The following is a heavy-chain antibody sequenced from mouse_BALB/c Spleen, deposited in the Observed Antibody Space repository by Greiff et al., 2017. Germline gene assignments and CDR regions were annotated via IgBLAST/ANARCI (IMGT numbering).Heavy chain of an antibody. J-gene: IGHJ3*01. Sequence: QVQLKESGPGLVQPSQSLSITCTVSGFSLTSYGVHWVRQSPGKGLEWLGVIWAGGSTNYNSALMSRLSISKDNSKSQVFLKMNSLQTDDTAMYYCAREGYGNYPFAYWGQGTLVTVSA. D-gene: IGHD2-10*02. CDR1: GFSLTSYG. CDR2: IWAGGST. CDR3: AREGYGNYPFAY. V-gene: IGHV2-9*02.